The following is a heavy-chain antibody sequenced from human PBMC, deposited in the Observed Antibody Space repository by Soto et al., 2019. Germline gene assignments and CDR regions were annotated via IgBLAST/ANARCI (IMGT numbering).Heavy chain of an antibody. CDR3: AYVGGYSTGDYSFDL. V-gene: IGHV1-18*04. Sequence: EASVKVSCKVSGSTFTSNGIGWVRQAPGQGLEWMGWISTYNENMDTAPQLQGRLTMTTDTSTTTAYMELTNLKFDDTALYKCAYVGGYSTGDYSFDLWGQGTPVTVSA. J-gene: IGHJ4*02. CDR2: ISTYNENM. D-gene: IGHD5-18*01. CDR1: GSTFTSNG.